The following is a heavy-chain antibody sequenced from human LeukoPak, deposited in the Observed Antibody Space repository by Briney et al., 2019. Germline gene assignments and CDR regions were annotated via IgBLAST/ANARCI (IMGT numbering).Heavy chain of an antibody. V-gene: IGHV4-4*02. Sequence: SGALSLTCAVSGGSISSINWWSWVRQPPGKGLEWIGEIYHSGSTNYNPSLKSRVTISIDKSKNQFSLKLSSVTAADTAVYYCAREEVVPAAIDYWGQGTLVTVSS. D-gene: IGHD2-2*02. J-gene: IGHJ4*02. CDR2: IYHSGST. CDR1: GGSISSINW. CDR3: AREEVVPAAIDY.